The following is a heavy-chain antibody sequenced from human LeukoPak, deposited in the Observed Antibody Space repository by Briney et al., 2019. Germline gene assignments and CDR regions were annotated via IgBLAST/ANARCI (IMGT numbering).Heavy chain of an antibody. CDR2: TWYDGSNK. D-gene: IGHD3-10*01. Sequence: GGSLRLSCAASGFTFSLYNMHWVRQAPGKGLEWVATTWYDGSNKYYPDSVKGRFTISRDNSKDTLYLRMNSLRAEDTAVYYCARFYGSGYWFDPWGQGTLVTVSS. CDR3: ARFYGSGYWFDP. J-gene: IGHJ5*02. V-gene: IGHV3-33*01. CDR1: GFTFSLYN.